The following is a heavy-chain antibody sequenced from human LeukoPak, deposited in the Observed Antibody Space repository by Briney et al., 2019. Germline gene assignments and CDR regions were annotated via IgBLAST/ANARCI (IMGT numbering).Heavy chain of an antibody. Sequence: SETLSLTCTVSGGSISSGSYYWSWIRQPAGKGLEWIGRIYTSGSTNYNPSLKSRVTISVDTSKNQFSLKLSSVTAADTAVYYCASDYYDFWSGYLPYNWFDPWGQGTLVTVSS. D-gene: IGHD3-3*01. CDR3: ASDYYDFWSGYLPYNWFDP. V-gene: IGHV4-61*02. CDR1: GGSISSGSYY. J-gene: IGHJ5*02. CDR2: IYTSGST.